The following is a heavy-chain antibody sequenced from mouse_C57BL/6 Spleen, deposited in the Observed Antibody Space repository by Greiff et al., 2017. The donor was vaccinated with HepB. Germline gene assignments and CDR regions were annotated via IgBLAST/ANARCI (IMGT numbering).Heavy chain of an antibody. J-gene: IGHJ1*03. Sequence: QVQLQQSDAELVKPGASVKISCTVSGYTFTDHTIHWMKQRPEQGLEWIGYIYPRDGSTKYNEKFKGKATLTADKSSSTAYMQLNSLTSEDSAVYFCAREHRGPYGPYWYFDVWGTGTTVTVSS. CDR2: IYPRDGST. CDR3: AREHRGPYGPYWYFDV. V-gene: IGHV1-78*01. CDR1: GYTFTDHT. D-gene: IGHD1-1*02.